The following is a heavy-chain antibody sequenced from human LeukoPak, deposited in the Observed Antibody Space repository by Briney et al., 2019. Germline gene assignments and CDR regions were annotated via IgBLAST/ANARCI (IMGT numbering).Heavy chain of an antibody. CDR3: ARDKPEYTIFGVVIIPLDY. J-gene: IGHJ4*02. CDR1: GFTFSSYS. V-gene: IGHV3-21*01. CDR2: ISSSSSYI. Sequence: PGGSLRLSCAASGFTFSSYSMNWVRQAPGKGLEWVSSISSSSSYIYYADSVKGRFTISRDNAKNSLYLQMNSLRAEDTAVYYCARDKPEYTIFGVVIIPLDYWGQGTLVTVSS. D-gene: IGHD3-3*01.